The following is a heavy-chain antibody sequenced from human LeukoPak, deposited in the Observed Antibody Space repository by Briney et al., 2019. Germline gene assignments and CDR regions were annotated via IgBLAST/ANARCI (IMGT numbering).Heavy chain of an antibody. CDR2: ISYDGSNK. CDR3: AKEGAYYDFWSGYYVY. D-gene: IGHD3-3*01. J-gene: IGHJ4*02. V-gene: IGHV3-30-3*01. CDR1: GFTFSSYA. Sequence: GGSLRLSCAASGFTFSSYAMHWVRQAPGKGLEWVAVISYDGSNKYYADSVKGRFTISRDNSKNTLYLQMNSLRAEDTAVYYCAKEGAYYDFWSGYYVYWGQGTLVTVSS.